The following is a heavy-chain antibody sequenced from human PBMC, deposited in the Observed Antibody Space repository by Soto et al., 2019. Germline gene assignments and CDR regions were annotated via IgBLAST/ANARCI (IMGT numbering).Heavy chain of an antibody. CDR3: ATLTWGLYYFDF. CDR1: GFTFSSYA. V-gene: IGHV3-23*01. CDR2: ISGSGGST. J-gene: IGHJ4*01. Sequence: GGSLRLSCAASGFTFSSYAMSWVRQAPGKGLEWVSAISGSGGSTYYADSVKGRFTISRDNSKNTLYLQMNSLRAEDTALYYCATLTWGLYYFDFWGQGTLVTVSS. D-gene: IGHD7-27*01.